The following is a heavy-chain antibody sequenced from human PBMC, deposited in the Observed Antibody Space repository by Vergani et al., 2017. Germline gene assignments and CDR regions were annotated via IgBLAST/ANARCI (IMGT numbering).Heavy chain of an antibody. CDR3: ARGLRGYSYGYHDY. D-gene: IGHD5-18*01. J-gene: IGHJ4*02. Sequence: EVQLVESGGGLVKPGGSLRLSCAASGFTFSSYSMNWVRQAPGKGLEWVSSISSSSSYIYYADSVKGRFTISRDNAKNSLYLQMNSLRAEDTAVSYCARGLRGYSYGYHDYWGQGTLVTVSS. CDR1: GFTFSSYS. CDR2: ISSSSSYI. V-gene: IGHV3-21*01.